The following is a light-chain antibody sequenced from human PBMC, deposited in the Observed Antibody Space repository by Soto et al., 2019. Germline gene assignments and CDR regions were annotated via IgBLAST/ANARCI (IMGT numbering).Light chain of an antibody. V-gene: IGKV1-5*03. Sequence: LSVDVGGRGSINSRATQTISNWLACYQQKPGTAPQLLIYKTSTLETGVPSRFSGSGSWTESTLTFTSLQPDDFAIYYSQPYNSFSTSAQGTKLDIK. CDR1: QTISNW. CDR3: QPYNSFST. CDR2: KTS. J-gene: IGKJ1*01.